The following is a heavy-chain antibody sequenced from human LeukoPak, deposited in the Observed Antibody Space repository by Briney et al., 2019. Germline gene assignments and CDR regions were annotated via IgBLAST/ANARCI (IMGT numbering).Heavy chain of an antibody. CDR3: ARNPIAAAGTSYYYYYYMDV. CDR2: IYTSGST. J-gene: IGHJ6*03. D-gene: IGHD6-13*01. CDR1: GGSISSGSYY. Sequence: SETLSLTCTVSGGSISSGSYYWGWIRQPAGKGLEWIGRIYTSGSTNYNPSLKSRVTISVDTSKNQFSLKLSSVTATDTAVYYCARNPIAAAGTSYYYYYYMDVWGKGTTVTVSS. V-gene: IGHV4-61*02.